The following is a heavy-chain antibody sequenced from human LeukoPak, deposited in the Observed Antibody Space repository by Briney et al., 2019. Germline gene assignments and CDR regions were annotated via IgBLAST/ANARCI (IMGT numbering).Heavy chain of an antibody. CDR3: ARAALLLWFGELFNNWFDP. Sequence: ASVKVSCKASGYTFTSYDINWVRQATGQGLEWMGWINPNSGGTNYAQKFQGRVTMTRDTSISTAYMELSRLRSDDTAVYYCARAALLLWFGELFNNWFDPWGQGTLVTVSS. D-gene: IGHD3-10*01. J-gene: IGHJ5*02. CDR2: INPNSGGT. V-gene: IGHV1-2*02. CDR1: GYTFTSYD.